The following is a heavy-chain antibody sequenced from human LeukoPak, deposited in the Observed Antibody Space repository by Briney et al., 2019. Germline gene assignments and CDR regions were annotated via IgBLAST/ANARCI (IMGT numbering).Heavy chain of an antibody. CDR2: ISSSSSYI. CDR3: AKRDGLVLADY. V-gene: IGHV3-21*04. D-gene: IGHD3-3*01. J-gene: IGHJ4*02. Sequence: GGSLRLSCAASGFTFSSYSMNWVRQAPGKGLEWVSSISSSSSYIYYADSVKGRFTISRDNSKNTLFLQMSSLRAEDTAVYYCAKRDGLVLADYWGQGTLVTVSS. CDR1: GFTFSSYS.